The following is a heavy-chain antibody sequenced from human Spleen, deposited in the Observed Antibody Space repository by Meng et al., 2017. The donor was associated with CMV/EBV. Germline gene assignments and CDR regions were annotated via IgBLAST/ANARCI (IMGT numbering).Heavy chain of an antibody. CDR1: GYTFTNYD. D-gene: IGHD2-2*01. J-gene: IGHJ5*02. CDR2: MNPNSGST. CDR3: ARVDQLLPTGS. V-gene: IGHV1-8*01. Sequence: ASVKVSCKASGYTFTNYDINWVRQATGQGLEWMGWMNPNSGSTGYAQRFQGRVTMTRNTSISTAYMELSSLRSEDTAVYYCARVDQLLPTGSWGQGTLVTVSS.